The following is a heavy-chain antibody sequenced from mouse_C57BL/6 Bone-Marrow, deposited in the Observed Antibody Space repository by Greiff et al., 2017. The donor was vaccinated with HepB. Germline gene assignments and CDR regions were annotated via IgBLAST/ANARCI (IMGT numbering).Heavy chain of an antibody. CDR2: ISYSGST. CDR3: AREGYYSNSYYFDY. J-gene: IGHJ2*01. V-gene: IGHV3-1*01. D-gene: IGHD2-5*01. Sequence: EVQLQQSGPGMVKPSQSLSLTCTVTGYSITSGYDWHWIRHFPGNKLEWMGYISYSGSTNYNPSLKSRISITHDTSKNHFFLKLNSVTTEDTATYYCAREGYYSNSYYFDYWGQGTTLTVSS. CDR1: GYSITSGYD.